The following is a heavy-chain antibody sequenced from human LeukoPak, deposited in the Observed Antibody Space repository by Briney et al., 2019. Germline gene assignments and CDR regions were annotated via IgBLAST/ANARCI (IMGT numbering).Heavy chain of an antibody. CDR1: GVSINSSSYY. J-gene: IGHJ4*02. Sequence: SETLSLTCTVSGVSINSSSYYWGWIRQPPGKGLEWIGSIYYSGSAYYNASLKSRVTISVDTSKNQFSLKLSSVTAADTAVYYCARHSYFDYGGQGTLVTVS. CDR3: ARHSYFDY. CDR2: IYYSGSA. V-gene: IGHV4-39*01.